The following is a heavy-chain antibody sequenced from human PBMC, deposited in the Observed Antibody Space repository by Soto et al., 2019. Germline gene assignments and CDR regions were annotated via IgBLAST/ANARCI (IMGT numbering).Heavy chain of an antibody. Sequence: QLQLQESGPGLVKPSETLSLTCTVSGGSISTSYYWGWIRQPPGKGLEWIGSIYYSGSTHYNPSLQSRVTISVDASKNPFSLKLSSVTAAGTAVYYCATVWFGESQPWGQGTLVIVSS. D-gene: IGHD3-10*01. J-gene: IGHJ1*01. CDR3: ATVWFGESQP. CDR2: IYYSGST. CDR1: GGSISTSYY. V-gene: IGHV4-39*01.